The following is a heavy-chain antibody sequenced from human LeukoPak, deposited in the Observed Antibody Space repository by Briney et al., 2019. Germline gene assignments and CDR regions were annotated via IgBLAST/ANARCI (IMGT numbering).Heavy chain of an antibody. D-gene: IGHD4-23*01. J-gene: IGHJ5*02. CDR3: AKHVTRVVYSRLFDP. Sequence: GGSLRLSCAASGLTFSSYAMSWVRQAPGKGLEWVSAISGSGGSTYYADSVKGRFTISRDNSKNTLYLQMNSLRAEDTAVYYCAKHVTRVVYSRLFDPWGQGTLVTVSS. CDR2: ISGSGGST. V-gene: IGHV3-23*01. CDR1: GLTFSSYA.